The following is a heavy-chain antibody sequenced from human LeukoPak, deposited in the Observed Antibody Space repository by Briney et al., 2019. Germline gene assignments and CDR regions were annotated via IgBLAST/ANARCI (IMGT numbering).Heavy chain of an antibody. D-gene: IGHD4-17*01. CDR1: GGSISNSSYY. CDR2: IYYSVRT. Sequence: SETLSLTCSVSGGSISNSSYYWGWIRQPPGKGLEWIGSIYYSVRTYYNPSLKSRVTISVDTSKNQFSLKLSSVTVADTAVYYCARLRYGEGYWGQGTLVTVSS. V-gene: IGHV4-39*01. CDR3: ARLRYGEGY. J-gene: IGHJ4*02.